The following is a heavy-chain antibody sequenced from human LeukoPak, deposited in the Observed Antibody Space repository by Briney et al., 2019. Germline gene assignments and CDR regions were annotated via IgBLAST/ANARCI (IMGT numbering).Heavy chain of an antibody. J-gene: IGHJ4*02. CDR3: ASKGGFDD. CDR1: GFTFRNFA. Sequence: GGSLRLSCAASGFTFRNFAMSWVHQAPGKGLEWVSGLSHGGTRTFYAASVKGRFTISRDNAKNSLFLQMNSLRAEDTAFYYCASKGGFDDWGQGTLVTVSS. CDR2: LSHGGTRT. D-gene: IGHD2-15*01. V-gene: IGHV3-23*01.